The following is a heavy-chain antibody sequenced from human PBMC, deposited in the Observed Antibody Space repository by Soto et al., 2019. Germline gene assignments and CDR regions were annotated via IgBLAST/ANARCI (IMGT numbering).Heavy chain of an antibody. CDR1: GYAFTTYG. V-gene: IGHV1-18*01. CDR3: ARGRYGDS. J-gene: IGHJ4*02. CDR2: ISAQNGNT. Sequence: QVHLVQSGAEVKKPGASVKVSCKGSGYAFTTYGITWVRQAPGQGLEWMGWISAQNGNTNYAQKLQGRVTVTRDTSTSTACMDLRGVRSDETAVYDWARGRYGDSGGQGALVTVSS. D-gene: IGHD1-1*01.